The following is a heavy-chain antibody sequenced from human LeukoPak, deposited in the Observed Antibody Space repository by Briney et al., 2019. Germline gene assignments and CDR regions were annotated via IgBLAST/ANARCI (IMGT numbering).Heavy chain of an antibody. CDR1: GGSFSGYY. Sequence: PSETLSLTCAVYGGSFSGYYWSWIRQPPGKGLEWIGEINHSGSTNYNPSLKSRVTISVDTSKNQFSLKLSSVTAADTAVYYCARRSKGEDYWGQGTLVTVSS. J-gene: IGHJ4*02. CDR3: ARRSKGEDY. CDR2: INHSGST. V-gene: IGHV4-34*01.